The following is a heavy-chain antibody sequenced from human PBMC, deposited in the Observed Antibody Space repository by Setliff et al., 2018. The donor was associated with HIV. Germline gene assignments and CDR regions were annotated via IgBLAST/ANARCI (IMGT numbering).Heavy chain of an antibody. CDR2: IYYNGST. J-gene: IGHJ6*03. D-gene: IGHD3-3*01. CDR1: DDSISRSSYY. V-gene: IGHV4-39*07. Sequence: SETLSLTCTVTDDSISRSSYYGAWICQSPGKGLEWIGSIYYNGSTYYNPSLKSRVTISVVTSKKQFSLKLRSVTAADTAVYYCARGGYYEFWSPYYIDVWGKGTTVTVSS. CDR3: ARGGYYEFWSPYYIDV.